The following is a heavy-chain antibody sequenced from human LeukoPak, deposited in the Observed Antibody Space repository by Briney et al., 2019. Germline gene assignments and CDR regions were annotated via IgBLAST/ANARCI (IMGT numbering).Heavy chain of an antibody. D-gene: IGHD2-8*01. J-gene: IGHJ4*02. CDR2: INHSGST. CDR3: ARVAYCTNGVCYDYIDY. Sequence: SETLSRTCAVYGGSFSGYYWSWIRQPPGKGLEWIGEINHSGSTNYNPSLKSRVTISVDTSKNQFSLKLSSVTAADTAVYYCARVAYCTNGVCYDYIDYWGQGTLVTVSS. CDR1: GGSFSGYY. V-gene: IGHV4-34*01.